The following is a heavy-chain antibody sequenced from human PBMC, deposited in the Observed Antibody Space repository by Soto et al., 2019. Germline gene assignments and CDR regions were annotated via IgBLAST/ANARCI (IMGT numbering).Heavy chain of an antibody. CDR2: VYSSGGT. D-gene: IGHD3-3*01. CDR1: GGSMSSYY. Sequence: SDTLSLTCTVSGGSMSSYYWTWIRQPAGKGLEWIGRVYSSGGTHYNPSLKSRVTISLDTSKNQFSLRLLSVTDADTAVYYCARGQRFSDWFDPWGQGILVTVSS. J-gene: IGHJ5*02. V-gene: IGHV4-4*07. CDR3: ARGQRFSDWFDP.